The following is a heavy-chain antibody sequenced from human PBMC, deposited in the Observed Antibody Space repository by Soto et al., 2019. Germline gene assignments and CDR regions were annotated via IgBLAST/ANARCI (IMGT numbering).Heavy chain of an antibody. CDR3: VVVVAAKGLAYFDY. V-gene: IGHV3-53*01. J-gene: IGHJ4*02. CDR1: GFTVSSNY. CDR2: IYSGGST. D-gene: IGHD2-15*01. Sequence: GGSLRLSCAASGFTVSSNYMSWVRQAPGKGLEWVSVIYSGGSTYYADSVKGRFTISRDNSKNTLYLQMNSLRAEDTAVYYCVVVVAAKGLAYFDYRGQGTLVTVSS.